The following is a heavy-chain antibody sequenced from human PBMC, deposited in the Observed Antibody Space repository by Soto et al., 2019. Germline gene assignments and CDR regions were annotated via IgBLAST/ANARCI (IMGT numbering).Heavy chain of an antibody. CDR2: MFYTGTT. D-gene: IGHD2-2*01. CDR1: GGSISSGDYY. J-gene: IGHJ5*02. V-gene: IGHV4-30-4*01. CDR3: ARVVRFCSSPSCRGRNWFDP. Sequence: SETLSLTCSVSGGSISSGDYYWSWIRQPPGKGLEWIGYMFYTGTTYYNPSLKSRITISMDTSKNQFSLRLTAVTAADTAEDHCARVVRFCSSPSCRGRNWFDPWGQGTRVTVSS.